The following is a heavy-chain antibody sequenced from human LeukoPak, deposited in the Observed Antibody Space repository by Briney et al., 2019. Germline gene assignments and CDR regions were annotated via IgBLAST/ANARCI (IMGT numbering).Heavy chain of an antibody. CDR1: GFTFDDYG. Sequence: GGSLRLSCAASGFTFDDYGMSWVRKAPGRGLGWVSGINWNGGSTGYADSVKGRFTISRDNAKNSLYLQMNSLRAEDTALYYCARGGWFGELLFDYWGQGTLVTVSS. D-gene: IGHD3-10*01. J-gene: IGHJ4*02. CDR2: INWNGGST. CDR3: ARGGWFGELLFDY. V-gene: IGHV3-20*04.